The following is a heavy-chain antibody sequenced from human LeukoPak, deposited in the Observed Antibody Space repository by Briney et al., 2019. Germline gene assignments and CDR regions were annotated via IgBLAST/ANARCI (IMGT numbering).Heavy chain of an antibody. CDR1: GGSISSYY. D-gene: IGHD2-2*01. CDR2: IYYSGST. J-gene: IGHJ1*01. CDR3: ASIVVVPAAIGAEYFQH. V-gene: IGHV4-59*08. Sequence: SETLSLTCTVSGGSISSYYWSWIRQPPGKGLEWIGYIYYSGSTNYNPSLKSRVTISVDTSKNQFSLKLSSVTAADTAVYYCASIVVVPAAIGAEYFQHWGQGTLVAVSS.